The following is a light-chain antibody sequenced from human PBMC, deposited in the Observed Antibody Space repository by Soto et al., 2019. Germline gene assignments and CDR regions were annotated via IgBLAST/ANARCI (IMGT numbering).Light chain of an antibody. V-gene: IGKV3-20*01. CDR3: QQEGSTPTIT. Sequence: EIVLTQSPGTLSLSPGERATLSCRARQSVSSSYLAWYQQQPGQAPRLLIYGASSRATGIPDRFSGSGSGTDFTHTISRLEPEDFAVYYCQQEGSTPTITFGQGTRLEIK. CDR2: GAS. CDR1: QSVSSSY. J-gene: IGKJ5*01.